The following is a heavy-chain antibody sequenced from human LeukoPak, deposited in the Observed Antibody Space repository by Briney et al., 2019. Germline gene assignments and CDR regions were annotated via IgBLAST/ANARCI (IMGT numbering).Heavy chain of an antibody. J-gene: IGHJ4*02. D-gene: IGHD5-18*01. CDR3: ARDLHVDTAMVEDY. CDR1: GGSISSSSYY. V-gene: IGHV4-39*02. CDR2: IYYSGST. Sequence: SETLSLTCTVSGGSISSSSYYWGWIRQPPGKGLEWIGSIYYSGSTYYNPSLKSRVTISVDTSKNQFSLKLSSVTAADTAVYYCARDLHVDTAMVEDYWGQGTLVTVSS.